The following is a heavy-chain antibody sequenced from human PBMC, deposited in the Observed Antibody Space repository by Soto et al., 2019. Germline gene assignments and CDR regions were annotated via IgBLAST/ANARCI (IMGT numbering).Heavy chain of an antibody. D-gene: IGHD4-17*01. J-gene: IGHJ4*02. CDR1: GFTFSDHY. V-gene: IGHV3-72*01. CDR2: SRDKANSYTT. Sequence: GGSLRLSCEASGFTFSDHYMDWVRQAPGKGLEWISRSRDKANSYTTEYAASVKGRFTISRDDSKNSLYLQMNSLKTEDTAVYYCARSSVTTIRNQCFEYWGQGTLVTVSS. CDR3: ARSSVTTIRNQCFEY.